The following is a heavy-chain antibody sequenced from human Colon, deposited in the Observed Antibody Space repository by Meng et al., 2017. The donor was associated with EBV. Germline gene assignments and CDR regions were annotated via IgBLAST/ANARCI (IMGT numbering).Heavy chain of an antibody. D-gene: IGHD2-21*01. CDR3: ASFDHIPRRNYFDY. V-gene: IGHV4-30-4*01. CDR2: IHHSGSA. J-gene: IGHJ4*02. Sequence: QVHVQESGPGLVEPSQTLSLTCTVSGGSMSSGNYYWSWIRQPPGKGLEWIGYIHHSGSAYYNPSLKSRVSISVDTSKNQFSLNLNSMTAADTAVYYCASFDHIPRRNYFDYWGQGTLVTVSS. CDR1: GGSMSSGNYY.